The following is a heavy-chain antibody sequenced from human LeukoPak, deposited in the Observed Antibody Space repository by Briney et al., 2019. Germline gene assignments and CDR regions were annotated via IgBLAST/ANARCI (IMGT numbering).Heavy chain of an antibody. CDR1: GFTFSSSS. CDR3: ARSSMTTVVSHDDY. Sequence: AGGSLRLSCAPSGFTFSSSSMNWVRQAPGKGLVWVSYISSRSSTIYYGDSVKGRFTISRDNAKNSLYLQMNSLRDEDTALYYCARSSMTTVVSHDDYWGQGTLVTVSS. J-gene: IGHJ4*02. V-gene: IGHV3-48*02. CDR2: ISSRSSTI. D-gene: IGHD4-23*01.